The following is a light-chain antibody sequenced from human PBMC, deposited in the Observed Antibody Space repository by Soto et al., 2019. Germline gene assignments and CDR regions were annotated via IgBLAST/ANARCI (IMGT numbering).Light chain of an antibody. CDR3: QSYDSSLRV. Sequence: QSVLTPPPSVSGAPGQRVTISCTGSSSNIGAGYDVHWYQQLPGTAPKLLIYGNSNRPSGVPDRFSGSKSGTSASLAITGLQAEDEADYYCQSYDSSLRVFGTGTKLTVL. CDR2: GNS. CDR1: SSNIGAGYD. J-gene: IGLJ1*01. V-gene: IGLV1-40*01.